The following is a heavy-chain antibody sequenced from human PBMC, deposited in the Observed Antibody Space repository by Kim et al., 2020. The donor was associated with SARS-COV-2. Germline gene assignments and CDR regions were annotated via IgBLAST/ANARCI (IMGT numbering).Heavy chain of an antibody. CDR1: GFTYSSHG. CDR3: AKDPRSCSSDCYTPFHYFDY. V-gene: IGHV3-30*18. CDR2: ISYDGRNE. J-gene: IGHJ4*02. Sequence: GGSLRLSCATSGFTYSSHGMHWVRQAPGKGLEWVAVISYDGRNENYAASVKGRFTISRDNSKNTLYLQMNSLRVEDTAVYHCAKDPRSCSSDCYTPFHYFDYWGQGALVTVSS. D-gene: IGHD2-21*02.